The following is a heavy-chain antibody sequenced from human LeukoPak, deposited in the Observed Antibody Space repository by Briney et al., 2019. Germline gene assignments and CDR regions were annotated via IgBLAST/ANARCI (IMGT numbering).Heavy chain of an antibody. CDR3: ARSVDYGDPTHDY. CDR2: MYPESGNT. CDR1: AYTFTSYD. Sequence: GASVNVSRKGSAYTFTSYDNNRVRHGPGQGLEWVGWMYPESGNTGYAQKFQGRVTMTRNTSISTAYMELSSLRSEDTAVYYCARSVDYGDPTHDYWGEGTLVTVSS. V-gene: IGHV1-8*01. J-gene: IGHJ4*02. D-gene: IGHD4-17*01.